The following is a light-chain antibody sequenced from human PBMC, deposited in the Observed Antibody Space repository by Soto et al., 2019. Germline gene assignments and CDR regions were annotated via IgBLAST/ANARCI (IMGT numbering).Light chain of an antibody. Sequence: QSVLTQPPSVSGAPGQRVTISCTGSSSNIGAGYDVHWYQKLPGTAPKLLIYGNSNRPSGVPDRFSGSKSGTSASLAITGLQAEDEAEYYCQSYDSSLSGVVFGGGTKLTV. V-gene: IGLV1-40*01. CDR1: SSNIGAGYD. CDR2: GNS. J-gene: IGLJ2*01. CDR3: QSYDSSLSGVV.